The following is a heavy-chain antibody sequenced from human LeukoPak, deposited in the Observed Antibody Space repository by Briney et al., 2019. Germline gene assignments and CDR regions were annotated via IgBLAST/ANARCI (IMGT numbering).Heavy chain of an antibody. V-gene: IGHV4-59*11. D-gene: IGHD1-1*01. CDR1: GGSISSHY. Sequence: SETLSLTCTVSGGSISSHYWSWLRQPPGKGLEWIGYISYSGSTNYNPSLKSRVTISVDTSKNQFSLKLSSVTAADTAVYYRARVDWNDNWFDPWGQGTLVTVSS. J-gene: IGHJ5*02. CDR3: ARVDWNDNWFDP. CDR2: ISYSGST.